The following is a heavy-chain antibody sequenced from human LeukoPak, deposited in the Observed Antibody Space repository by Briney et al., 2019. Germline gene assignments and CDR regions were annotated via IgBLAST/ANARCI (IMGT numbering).Heavy chain of an antibody. V-gene: IGHV4-34*01. CDR2: INHSGST. CDR3: AREGRYSIRPPPWKQSYFDY. D-gene: IGHD6-13*01. J-gene: IGHJ4*02. CDR1: GGSFSGYY. Sequence: KTSETLSLTCAVYGGSFSGYYWSWVRQPPGKGLEWIGEINHSGSTNYNPSLKSRVTISVDTSKNQFSLKLSSVTAADTAVYYCAREGRYSIRPPPWKQSYFDYWGQGTLVTVSS.